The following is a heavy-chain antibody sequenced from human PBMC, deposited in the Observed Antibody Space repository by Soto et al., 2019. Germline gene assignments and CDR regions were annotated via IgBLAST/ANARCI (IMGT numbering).Heavy chain of an antibody. J-gene: IGHJ6*02. V-gene: IGHV1-2*02. D-gene: IGHD3-10*01. CDR3: ARNMDYLYGPGRGNGHGV. CDR1: GYTFTAYY. Sequence: QVQLVQSGAEVKEPGDSVRVSCEDSGYTFTAYYIHWVRQVPGQGLEWMGWINTKFGDTTYAQDLQGRVTMTRDMSISTVYMELGRLTSDNPAIYYCARNMDYLYGPGRGNGHGVWGQGTTVTVFS. CDR2: INTKFGDT.